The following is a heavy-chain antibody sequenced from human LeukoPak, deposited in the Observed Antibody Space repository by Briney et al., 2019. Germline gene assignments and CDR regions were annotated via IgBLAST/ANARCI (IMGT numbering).Heavy chain of an antibody. D-gene: IGHD2-2*01. CDR2: ISYDGSNK. Sequence: GRSLRLSCAASGFTFSSYGMHWVRQAPGKGLEWVAVISYDGSNKYYADSVKGRFTISRDNSKNTPYLQMNSLRAEDTAVYYCARLVNSSFDYWGQGTLVTVSS. CDR1: GFTFSSYG. J-gene: IGHJ4*02. V-gene: IGHV3-30*03. CDR3: ARLVNSSFDY.